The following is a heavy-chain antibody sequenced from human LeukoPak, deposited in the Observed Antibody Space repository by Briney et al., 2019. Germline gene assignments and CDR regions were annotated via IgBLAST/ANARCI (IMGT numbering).Heavy chain of an antibody. CDR1: GGSISNYY. J-gene: IGHJ6*03. V-gene: IGHV4-4*07. D-gene: IGHD6-13*01. Sequence: SETLSLTCTVSGGSISNYYWSWIRQPAGKGLEWIGHFYSSGTTNYNPSLKSRVTMSVDTSKNQFSLKLSSVTAADTAVYYCARDQVAAAGTGFVSFYYYMDVWGTGTTVTVSS. CDR2: FYSSGTT. CDR3: ARDQVAAAGTGFVSFYYYMDV.